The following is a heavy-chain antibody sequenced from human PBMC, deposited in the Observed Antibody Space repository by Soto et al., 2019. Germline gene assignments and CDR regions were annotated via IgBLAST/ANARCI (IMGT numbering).Heavy chain of an antibody. J-gene: IGHJ4*02. Sequence: LSLTCTVSGGSISSGGYYWSWILQHPGKGLEWIGYIYYSGSTYYNPSLKSRVTISVDTSKNQLSLKLSSVTAADTAVYYCATVTEYYDILTGYYTQYYFDYWGQGTLVTVSS. CDR2: IYYSGST. CDR3: ATVTEYYDILTGYYTQYYFDY. V-gene: IGHV4-31*03. D-gene: IGHD3-9*01. CDR1: GGSISSGGYY.